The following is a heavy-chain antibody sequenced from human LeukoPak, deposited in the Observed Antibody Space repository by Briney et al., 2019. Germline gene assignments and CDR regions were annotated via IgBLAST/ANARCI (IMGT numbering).Heavy chain of an antibody. Sequence: PSETLSLTCAVYGESLNSYYWSWVRQPPGEGLEWIGEIYESVTTTYNPPLKSRVAISMLPSNQQFSLRLSSVTAPDTAVYYCARGAWATRLASWGLGTPVIVSS. J-gene: IGHJ4*02. V-gene: IGHV4-34*01. CDR1: GESLNSYY. D-gene: IGHD5-12*01. CDR3: ARGAWATRLAS. CDR2: IYESVTT.